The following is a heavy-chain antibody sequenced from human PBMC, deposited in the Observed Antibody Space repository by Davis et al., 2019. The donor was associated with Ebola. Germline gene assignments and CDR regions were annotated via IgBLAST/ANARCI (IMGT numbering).Heavy chain of an antibody. CDR2: ISGSGGST. J-gene: IGHJ6*02. D-gene: IGHD2-2*01. CDR3: AKDWEDIVVVPAARSYYYYGMDV. CDR1: GFTFSSYA. V-gene: IGHV3-23*01. Sequence: GESLKIPCAASGFTFSSYAMRSVRQAPGKGLEWVSAISGSGGSTSHADSVKGRFTISRDNSTNTLYLQMNSLRAEDTAVYYCAKDWEDIVVVPAARSYYYYGMDVWGQGTTVTGSS.